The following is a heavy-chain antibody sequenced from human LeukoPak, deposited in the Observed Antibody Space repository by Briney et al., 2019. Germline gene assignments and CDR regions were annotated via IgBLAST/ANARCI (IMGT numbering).Heavy chain of an antibody. CDR3: ARTYGSGSYLHWFDP. V-gene: IGHV4-4*02. CDR1: GGSISSSNW. CDR2: IYHSGST. D-gene: IGHD3-10*01. J-gene: IGHJ5*02. Sequence: SETLSLTCAVSGGSISSSNWWRWVRQPPGRGLEWIGEIYHSGSTNYNPSLKSRVTISVDKSKNQFSLKLSSVTAADTAVYYCARTYGSGSYLHWFDPWGQGTLVTVSS.